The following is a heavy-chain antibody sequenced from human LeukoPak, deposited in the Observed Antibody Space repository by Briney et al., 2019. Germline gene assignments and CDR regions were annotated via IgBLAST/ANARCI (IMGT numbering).Heavy chain of an antibody. D-gene: IGHD3-10*01. Sequence: GGSLRLSCAASRFTFSSYAMHWVRQAPGKGLEWVAVISYDGSNKYYADSVKGRFTISRDNSKNTLYLQMNSLRAEDTAVYYCARDRSSGPPDAFDIWGQGTMVTVSS. CDR1: RFTFSSYA. CDR2: ISYDGSNK. J-gene: IGHJ3*02. CDR3: ARDRSSGPPDAFDI. V-gene: IGHV3-30-3*01.